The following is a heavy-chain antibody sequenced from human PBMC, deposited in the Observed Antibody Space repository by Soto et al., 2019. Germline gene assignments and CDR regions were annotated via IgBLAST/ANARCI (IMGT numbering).Heavy chain of an antibody. V-gene: IGHV3-23*01. CDR2: ITVAGSGI. J-gene: IGHJ4*02. CDR1: GFAFSSSA. D-gene: IGHD3-10*01. CDR3: AKGPPSPKSGVTSH. Sequence: EVQLLESGGGLSQPGVSLRISCEASGFAFSSSAMAWIRQTPGKGLQLVSAITVAGSGIYYADLVKGCFTISRDNSKNTLYLQMNSLSAEDKAKSFCAKGPPSPKSGVTSHWGQGPLVIVYS.